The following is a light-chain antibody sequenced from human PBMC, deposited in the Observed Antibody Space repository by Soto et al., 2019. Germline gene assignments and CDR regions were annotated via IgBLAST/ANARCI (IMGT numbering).Light chain of an antibody. CDR1: QSVSSN. J-gene: IGKJ2*01. CDR2: GAS. CDR3: QQYNNWLAHVT. V-gene: IGKV3-15*01. Sequence: EIVMTQSPATLSVSPGERATLSCRASQSVSSNLAWYQQKPGQAPRLLIYGASTRATGIPARFSGSGSGTEFTLTISSLQSEDFAVYYCQQYNNWLAHVTFGQGTKLEIK.